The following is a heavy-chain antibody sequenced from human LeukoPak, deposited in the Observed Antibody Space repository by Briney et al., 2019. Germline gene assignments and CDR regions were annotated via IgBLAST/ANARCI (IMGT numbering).Heavy chain of an antibody. CDR2: IYYSGST. V-gene: IGHV4-59*01. CDR1: GGFISSYY. Sequence: PSETLSLTCTVSGGFISSYYWSWIRQPPGKGLEWIGYIYYSGSTNYNPSLKSRVTISVDTSKNHFSLKLSSVTAADTAVYYCARAYYDSSNGFYYYYMDVWGEGTTVTLSS. J-gene: IGHJ6*03. CDR3: ARAYYDSSNGFYYYYMDV. D-gene: IGHD3-22*01.